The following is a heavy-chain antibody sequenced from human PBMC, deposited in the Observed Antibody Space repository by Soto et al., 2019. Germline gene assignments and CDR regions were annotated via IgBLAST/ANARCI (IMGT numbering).Heavy chain of an antibody. J-gene: IGHJ4*02. CDR1: GFTFSSYG. CDR3: AKALIAAAGTGSYFDY. D-gene: IGHD6-13*01. CDR2: ISYDGSNK. Sequence: QVQLVESGGGVVQPGRSLRLSCAASGFTFSSYGMYWVPQAPGKGLEWVAVISYDGSNKYYADSVKGRFTISRDNSKNTLYLQMNSLRAEDTAVYYCAKALIAAAGTGSYFDYWGQGTLVTVSS. V-gene: IGHV3-30*18.